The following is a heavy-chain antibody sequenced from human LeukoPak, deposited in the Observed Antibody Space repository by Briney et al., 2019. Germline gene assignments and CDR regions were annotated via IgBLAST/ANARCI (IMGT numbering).Heavy chain of an antibody. D-gene: IGHD6-13*01. J-gene: IGHJ4*02. CDR2: IYYSGST. CDR3: ARRGSSRSEDY. Sequence: PSETLSLTCTVSCGSISSYYWSWIRQPPGKGLEWIGYIYYSGSTNYNPSLKSRVTISVDTSKNQFSLKLSSVTAADTAVYYCARRGSSRSEDYWGQGTLVTVSS. CDR1: CGSISSYY. V-gene: IGHV4-59*08.